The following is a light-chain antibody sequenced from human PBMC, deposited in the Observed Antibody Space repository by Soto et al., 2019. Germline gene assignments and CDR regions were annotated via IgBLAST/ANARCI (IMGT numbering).Light chain of an antibody. CDR3: QTWGAGLGWV. CDR2: VNSDGSH. J-gene: IGLJ3*02. V-gene: IGLV4-69*01. CDR1: SGHSSYA. Sequence: QLVVTQSPSASASLGASVKLTCTLSSGHSSYAIAWYQQQSEKGPRYLMKVNSDGSHSKGDGIPDRFSGSSSGAERYLTISSLQSEDEADYYCQTWGAGLGWVVGGGTKLTVL.